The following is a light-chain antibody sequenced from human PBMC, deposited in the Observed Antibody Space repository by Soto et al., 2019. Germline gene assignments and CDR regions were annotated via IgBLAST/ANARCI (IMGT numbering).Light chain of an antibody. J-gene: IGLJ1*01. V-gene: IGLV1-40*01. CDR3: QSYDSSLSGYV. CDR2: GNS. CDR1: SSNIGAGYD. Sequence: QSVLTQPPSGSGAPGQRVTISCTGSSSNIGAGYDVHWYLQLPGTAPKLLIYGNSNRPSGVPDRFSGSKSGTSASLAITGLQAEDEADYYCQSYDSSLSGYVFGTGTKVTVL.